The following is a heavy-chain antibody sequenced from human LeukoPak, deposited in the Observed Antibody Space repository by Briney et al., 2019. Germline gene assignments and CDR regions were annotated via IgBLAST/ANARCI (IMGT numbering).Heavy chain of an antibody. V-gene: IGHV3-33*01. J-gene: IGHJ4*02. CDR2: IWYDGTNK. Sequence: GGSLRLSCVASGFTFSSYGMHWVRQAPGKGLEWVAVIWYDGTNKYYADSVKGRFTISRDNSKNTLYLQMNSLRAEDTAVYYCAATSIGYCSGGSCPEQYWGQGTLVTVSS. CDR1: GFTFSSYG. D-gene: IGHD2-15*01. CDR3: AATSIGYCSGGSCPEQY.